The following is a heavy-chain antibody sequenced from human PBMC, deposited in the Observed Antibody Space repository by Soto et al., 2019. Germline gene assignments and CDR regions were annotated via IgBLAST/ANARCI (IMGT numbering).Heavy chain of an antibody. J-gene: IGHJ5*02. D-gene: IGHD3-16*02. CDR3: ARHPRAIANWFDP. V-gene: IGHV4-39*01. Sequence: PSETLSLTCTVSGGSISSSSYYWGWIRQPPGKGLEWIGTIYYRGSTYYNPSLKSRVSISVDTSKNQFSLKLSSVTAADTAVYHCARHPRAIANWFDPWGQGTLVTSPQ. CDR2: IYYRGST. CDR1: GGSISSSSYY.